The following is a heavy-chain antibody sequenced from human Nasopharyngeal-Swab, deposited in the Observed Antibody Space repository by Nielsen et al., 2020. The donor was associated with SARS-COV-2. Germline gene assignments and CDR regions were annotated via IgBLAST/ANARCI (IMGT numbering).Heavy chain of an antibody. Sequence: GESLKISCAGSGFTFSSSEMTWVRQAPGKGLEWVSYISSSGNTMYYADSVKGRFTISRDNAKNSLYLQMNSLRAEDTAVYYCARGPGGSYFDSWGQGTLVTVSS. CDR2: ISSSGNTM. CDR3: ARGPGGSYFDS. V-gene: IGHV3-48*03. J-gene: IGHJ4*02. CDR1: GFTFSSSE. D-gene: IGHD1-26*01.